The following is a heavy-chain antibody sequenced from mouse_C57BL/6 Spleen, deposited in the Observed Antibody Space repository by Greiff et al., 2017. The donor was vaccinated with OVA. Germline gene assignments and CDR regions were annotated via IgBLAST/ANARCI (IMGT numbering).Heavy chain of an antibody. V-gene: IGHV3-1*01. D-gene: IGHD1-1*01. J-gene: IGHJ3*01. Sequence: EVQRVESGPGMVKPSQSLSLTCTVTGYSITSGYDWHWIRHFPGNKLEWMGYISYSGSTNYNPSLKSRISITHDTSKNHFFLKLNSVTTEDTATSYCARDGYYGSEMAWFAYWGQGTLVTVSA. CDR2: ISYSGST. CDR1: GYSITSGYD. CDR3: ARDGYYGSEMAWFAY.